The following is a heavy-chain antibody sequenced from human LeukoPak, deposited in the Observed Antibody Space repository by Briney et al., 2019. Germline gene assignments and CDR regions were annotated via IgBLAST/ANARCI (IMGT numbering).Heavy chain of an antibody. D-gene: IGHD3-3*02. Sequence: ASVKVSCKASGYIFTNYGISWARQAPGQGLEWMGWINDHNGTPNYAQKFEGRVTMTTDTSTSTAYMELTSLTSGDTAVYYCARDSVLGAPYTDHWGQGTLVTVSS. CDR2: INDHNGTP. CDR1: GYIFTNYG. J-gene: IGHJ5*02. CDR3: ARDSVLGAPYTDH. V-gene: IGHV1-18*01.